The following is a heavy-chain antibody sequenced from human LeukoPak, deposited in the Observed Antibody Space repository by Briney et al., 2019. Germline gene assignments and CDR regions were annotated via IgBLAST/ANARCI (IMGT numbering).Heavy chain of an antibody. V-gene: IGHV1-46*01. CDR3: ARVSRELPWYFDY. D-gene: IGHD1-26*01. Sequence: ASVKVSCKASGYTYTSYYMHWVRQAPGQGLEWMGIINPSGGSTSYAQKLQGRVTMTRDMSTSTVYMELSSLRSEDTAVYYCARVSRELPWYFDYWGQGTLVTVSS. J-gene: IGHJ4*02. CDR1: GYTYTSYY. CDR2: INPSGGST.